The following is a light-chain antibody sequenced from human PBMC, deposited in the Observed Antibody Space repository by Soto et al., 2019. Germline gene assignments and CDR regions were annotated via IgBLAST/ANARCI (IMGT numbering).Light chain of an antibody. V-gene: IGLV2-14*03. J-gene: IGLJ1*01. CDR1: SSDVGGYNF. CDR2: DVS. CDR3: SSYTSSYTYV. Sequence: QSELTQPASVSGSPGQSVTISCAGTSSDVGGYNFVSWYQQHPGKAPQLMIYDVSSRPSGVSNRFSGSKSGNTASLTISGLQTEDEADYYCSSYTSSYTYVFGTGTKVTVL.